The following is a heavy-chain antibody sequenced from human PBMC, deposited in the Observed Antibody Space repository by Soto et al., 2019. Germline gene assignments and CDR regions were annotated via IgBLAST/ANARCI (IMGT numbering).Heavy chain of an antibody. CDR3: ARERAAAGTGGFDP. V-gene: IGHV1-8*01. CDR1: GYTFTSYD. Sequence: QVQLVQSGAEVKKPGASVKVSCKASGYTFTSYDINWVRQATGQGLEWMGWMNPNSGNTGYAQKFQGRVTMTRNTSISTAYMERSSLRSEDTAVYYCARERAAAGTGGFDPWGQGTRVTVSS. CDR2: MNPNSGNT. J-gene: IGHJ5*02. D-gene: IGHD6-13*01.